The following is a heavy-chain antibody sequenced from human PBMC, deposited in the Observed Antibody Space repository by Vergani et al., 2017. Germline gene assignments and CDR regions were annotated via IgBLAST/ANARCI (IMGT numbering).Heavy chain of an antibody. CDR2: INHSGST. Sequence: QVQLQQWGAGLLKPSETLSLTCAVYGGSFSGYYWSWIRQPPGKGLEWIGEINHSGSTNYNPSLKSRVTISVDTSKNQFSLKLSSVTAADTAVYYCARTLTYRCGYYSYWGQGTLVTVSS. J-gene: IGHJ4*02. CDR1: GGSFSGYY. V-gene: IGHV4-34*01. D-gene: IGHD3-22*01. CDR3: ARTLTYRCGYYSY.